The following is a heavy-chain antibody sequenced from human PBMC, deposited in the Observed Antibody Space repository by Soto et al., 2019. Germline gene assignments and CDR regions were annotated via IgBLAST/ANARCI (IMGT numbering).Heavy chain of an antibody. D-gene: IGHD6-13*01. V-gene: IGHV4-34*01. CDR1: GGSFSGYY. J-gene: IGHJ4*02. CDR3: ARAPGAALIDY. Sequence: QVQLQQWGAGLLKPSETLSLTCAVYGGSFSGYYWSWIRQPPGKGLEWIGEINHSGSTNYNPSLKSRVTISVDTSKTQFSLKLSSVTAADTAVYYCARAPGAALIDYWGQGTLVTVSS. CDR2: INHSGST.